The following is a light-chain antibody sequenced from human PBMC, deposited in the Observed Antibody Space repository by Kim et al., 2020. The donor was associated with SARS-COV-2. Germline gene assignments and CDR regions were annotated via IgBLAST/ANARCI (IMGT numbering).Light chain of an antibody. Sequence: ATINCKSSQSVLYNSNNKSYLAWYQQKPGQPPKLLIYWASTRESGVPDRISGSGSGTDFTLTISSLQAEDVAVYYCQQYYSSPLTFGGGTKVDIK. V-gene: IGKV4-1*01. J-gene: IGKJ4*01. CDR1: QSVLYNSNNKSY. CDR3: QQYYSSPLT. CDR2: WAS.